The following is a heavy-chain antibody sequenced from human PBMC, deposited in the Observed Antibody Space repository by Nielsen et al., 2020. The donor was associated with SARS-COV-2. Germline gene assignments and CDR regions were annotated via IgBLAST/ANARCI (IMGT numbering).Heavy chain of an antibody. V-gene: IGHV3-48*02. CDR3: AKELEVCCHYMDV. J-gene: IGHJ6*03. CDR2: IRVSDGAT. CDR1: GFALSAYG. D-gene: IGHD5/OR15-5a*01. Sequence: GGSLRLSCTASGFALSAYGMDWVRQVPGRGLEWLAHIRVSDGATQYADSVRGRFTISRDNAKNSLYLQMNSLRDEDTAVYFCAKELEVCCHYMDVWGKGTTVTASS.